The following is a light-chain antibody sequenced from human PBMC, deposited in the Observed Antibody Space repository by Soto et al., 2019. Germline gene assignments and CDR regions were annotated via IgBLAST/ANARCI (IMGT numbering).Light chain of an antibody. V-gene: IGKV3-20*01. CDR1: QSVSNNY. CDR3: QQYGSSPRT. CDR2: GAS. J-gene: IGKJ1*01. Sequence: ESVLTQSPGTLSLSPWEIATLSFMASQSVSNNYLAWYQQKPGQAPRLIIHGASSRATGVPDRITGSGSGTDFTLSISRLEPEDFAMYYCQQYGSSPRTFGQGTKVDIK.